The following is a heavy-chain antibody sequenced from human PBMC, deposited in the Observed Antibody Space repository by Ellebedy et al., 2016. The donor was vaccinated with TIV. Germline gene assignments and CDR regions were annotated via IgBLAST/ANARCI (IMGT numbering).Heavy chain of an antibody. CDR2: ISYDGADA. CDR1: GFTFSTYG. D-gene: IGHD2-8*01. J-gene: IGHJ4*02. V-gene: IGHV3-30*03. CDR3: ARAPPGNGPDY. Sequence: GESLKISXAASGFTFSTYGMHWVRQAPGKGLEWLALISYDGADAYYSDSVKGRFTISRDNSKNTLHLQMNSLRTEDTAVYYCARAPPGNGPDYWGQGTLVTVSS.